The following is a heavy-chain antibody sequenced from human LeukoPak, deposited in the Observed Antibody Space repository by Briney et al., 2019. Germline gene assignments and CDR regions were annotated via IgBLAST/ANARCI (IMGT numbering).Heavy chain of an antibody. CDR3: ARLSSWKYYFDY. CDR1: GGSFSGYY. D-gene: IGHD6-13*01. CDR2: INHSGST. Sequence: SETLSLTCAVHGGSFSGYYWSWIRQPPGKGLEWIGEINHSGSTNYNPSLKSRVTISVDTSKNQFSLKLSSVTAADTAVYYCARLSSWKYYFDYWGQGTLVTVSS. V-gene: IGHV4-34*01. J-gene: IGHJ4*02.